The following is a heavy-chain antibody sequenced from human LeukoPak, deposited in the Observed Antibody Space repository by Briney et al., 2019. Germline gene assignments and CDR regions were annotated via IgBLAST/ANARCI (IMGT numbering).Heavy chain of an antibody. CDR3: ARFLNYFDSTTSRRDFDY. CDR2: ISDSGTKT. D-gene: IGHD3-10*01. J-gene: IGHJ4*02. CDR1: GFTFSNYA. V-gene: IGHV3-23*01. Sequence: PGGSLRLSCAASGFTFSNYAMIWVRQAPGKGLEWVSAISDSGTKTYYADSVRGRFTLSRDNSQNTLYLQMNSLGTEDTALYYCARFLNYFDSTTSRRDFDYWGQGTLVTVSS.